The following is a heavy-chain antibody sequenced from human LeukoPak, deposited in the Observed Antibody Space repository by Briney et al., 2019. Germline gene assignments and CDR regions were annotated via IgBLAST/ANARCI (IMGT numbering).Heavy chain of an antibody. CDR3: ARDRGYSGSYYAY. D-gene: IGHD1-26*01. Sequence: AAVHVSCKAPQSTLSSDAKSCGPQAPGQQLEWMGRIIPILGIANYAQKFQGRVTITADKSTSTAYMELSSLRSEDTAVYYCARDRGYSGSYYAYWGQGTLVTVSS. CDR1: QSTLSSDA. V-gene: IGHV1-69*04. CDR2: IIPILGIA. J-gene: IGHJ4*02.